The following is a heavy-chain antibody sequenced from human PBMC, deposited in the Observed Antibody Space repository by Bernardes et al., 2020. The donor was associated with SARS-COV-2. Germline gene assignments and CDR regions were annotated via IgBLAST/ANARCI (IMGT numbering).Heavy chain of an antibody. V-gene: IGHV4-34*01. CDR2: INDSGSP. Sequence: TLTLTRAVFGVSLIDYYWIWIRHTPVKGLEWIGEINDSGSPDYNPSLKSRATISVDTSKKQVSLKLASVTAADSGVYYCARDGTPRWGSTSCYSCDSGYWFAPWGQGSLVTISS. J-gene: IGHJ5*02. D-gene: IGHD2-2*01. CDR1: GVSLIDYY. CDR3: ARDGTPRWGSTSCYSCDSGYWFAP.